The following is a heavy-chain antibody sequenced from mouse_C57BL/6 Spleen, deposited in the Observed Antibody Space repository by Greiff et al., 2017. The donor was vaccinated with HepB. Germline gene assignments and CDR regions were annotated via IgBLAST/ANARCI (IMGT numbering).Heavy chain of an antibody. D-gene: IGHD2-5*01. Sequence: ESGAELVRPGTSVKVSCKASGYAFTNYLIEWVKQRPGQGLEWIGVINPGSGGTNYNEKFKGKATLTADKSSSTAYMQLSSLTSEDSAVYFCARSYYSNYGFDYWGQGTTLTVSS. V-gene: IGHV1-54*01. CDR3: ARSYYSNYGFDY. J-gene: IGHJ2*01. CDR1: GYAFTNYL. CDR2: INPGSGGT.